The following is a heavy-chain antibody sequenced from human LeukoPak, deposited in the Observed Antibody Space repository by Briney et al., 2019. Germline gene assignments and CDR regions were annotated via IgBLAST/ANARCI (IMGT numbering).Heavy chain of an antibody. V-gene: IGHV3-48*03. CDR3: ARVSSGWYLYYYYGMDV. Sequence: GGLRLSFAASGFTFSSYEMNWVRRAPGKGLGWVSYISSSGSSIYYADSVKGRFTISRDNAKNSLYLQMNSLRAEDTAVYYCARVSSGWYLYYYYGMDVWGQGTTVTVSS. CDR2: ISSSGSSI. CDR1: GFTFSSYE. J-gene: IGHJ6*02. D-gene: IGHD6-19*01.